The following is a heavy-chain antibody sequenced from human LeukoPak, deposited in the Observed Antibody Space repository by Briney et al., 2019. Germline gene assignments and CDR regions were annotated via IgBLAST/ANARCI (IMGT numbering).Heavy chain of an antibody. CDR2: IIPIFGTA. CDR3: AIARRDASITYYYYYMDV. D-gene: IGHD3-3*02. Sequence: SVKVSCKASGGTFSSYAISWVRQAPGQGLEWMGGIIPIFGTANYAQKFQGRVTIATDESTSTAYMELSSLRSEDTAVYYCAIARRDASITYYYYYMDVWGKGTTVTVSS. CDR1: GGTFSSYA. J-gene: IGHJ6*03. V-gene: IGHV1-69*05.